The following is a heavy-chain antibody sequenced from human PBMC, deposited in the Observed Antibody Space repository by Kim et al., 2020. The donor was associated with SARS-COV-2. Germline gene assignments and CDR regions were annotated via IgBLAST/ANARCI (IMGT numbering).Heavy chain of an antibody. CDR3: ARSTVTTFLFNFEWYFDP. J-gene: IGHJ2*01. Sequence: SETLSLTCTVSGGSISSYYWSGIRQPPGKGLEWSGYIDYSGSTNYNPSLKSRVTISVDTAKNQFSLKLSSVTAADTAVYYCARSTVTTFLFNFEWYFDP. V-gene: IGHV4-59*08. CDR2: IDYSGST. D-gene: IGHD4-17*01. CDR1: GGSISSYY.